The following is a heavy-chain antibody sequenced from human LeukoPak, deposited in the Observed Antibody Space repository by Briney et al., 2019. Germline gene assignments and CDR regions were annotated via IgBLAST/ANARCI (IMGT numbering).Heavy chain of an antibody. CDR1: GYTFTGYY. CDR3: ARGRYCSSTSCYLSEARSTF. Sequence: ASVKVSCKASGYTFTGYYMHWVRQAPGQGLEWMGWINPNSGGTNYAQKFQGRVTMTRDTSISTAYMELSRLRSDDTAVYYCARGRYCSSTSCYLSEARSTFWGQGTLVTVSS. D-gene: IGHD2-2*01. J-gene: IGHJ4*02. CDR2: INPNSGGT. V-gene: IGHV1-2*02.